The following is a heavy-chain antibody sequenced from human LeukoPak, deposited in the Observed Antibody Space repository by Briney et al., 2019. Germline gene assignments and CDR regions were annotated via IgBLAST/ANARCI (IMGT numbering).Heavy chain of an antibody. J-gene: IGHJ4*02. CDR3: ARKSYCSGGSCYFY. V-gene: IGHV1-69*04. CDR1: GGTFSSYA. D-gene: IGHD2-15*01. Sequence: ASVKLSCKASGGTFSSYAIRWVRQAPGQGLEWVGRIIPILGIANYAQKFQGRVTITANKSTNTAYMELARLRLEDTAVYYCARKSYCSGGSCYFYWGQGTLVTVSS. CDR2: IIPILGIA.